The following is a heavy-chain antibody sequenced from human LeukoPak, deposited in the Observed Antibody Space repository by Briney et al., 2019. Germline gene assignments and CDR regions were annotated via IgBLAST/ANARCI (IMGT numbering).Heavy chain of an antibody. CDR3: ARDGGRTSGDYYYYMDV. V-gene: IGHV1-46*01. CDR1: GYTFTSYY. D-gene: IGHD2-2*01. J-gene: IGHJ6*03. Sequence: LGASVKVSCKASGYTFTSYYMHWVRQAPGQGLEWMGIINPSGGSTSYAQKFQGRVTMTRDTSTSTVYMELSSLRSEDTAVYYCARDGGRTSGDYYYYMDVWGKGTTVTVSS. CDR2: INPSGGST.